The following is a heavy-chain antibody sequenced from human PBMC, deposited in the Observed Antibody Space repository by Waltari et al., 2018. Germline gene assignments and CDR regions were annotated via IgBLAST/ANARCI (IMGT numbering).Heavy chain of an antibody. CDR2: LRNTGST. Sequence: HVLLQESGPGLVKPSETLSLTCTVSGDFLGDDYWPWIRRTPGQGLEWIAYLRNTGSTKCTPSLESRVTISAVTSNKQFSLRLTSVTAADTTIYYCARLPKKYYDSIGWGFFVSWGQGIPVTVSS. D-gene: IGHD3-22*01. CDR3: ARLPKKYYDSIGWGFFVS. V-gene: IGHV4-59*08. J-gene: IGHJ4*02. CDR1: GDFLGDDY.